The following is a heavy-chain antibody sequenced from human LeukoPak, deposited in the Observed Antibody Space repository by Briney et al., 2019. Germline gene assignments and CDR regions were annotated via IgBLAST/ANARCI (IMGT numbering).Heavy chain of an antibody. J-gene: IGHJ4*02. CDR3: ARNAYSSSLFDY. CDR1: GFIFSSNS. Sequence: PGGSLRLSCSASGFIFSSNSMNWVRQAPGKGLEWVSYISRSSTTIYYADSVKGRFTISRDNAKNSLYLQMNSLRDEDTAVYYCARNAYSSSLFDYWGQGTLVTVSS. CDR2: ISRSSTTI. V-gene: IGHV3-48*02. D-gene: IGHD6-6*01.